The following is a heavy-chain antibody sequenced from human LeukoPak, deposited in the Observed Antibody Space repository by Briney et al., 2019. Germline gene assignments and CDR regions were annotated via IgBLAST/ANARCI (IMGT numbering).Heavy chain of an antibody. CDR1: GGSISSYY. J-gene: IGHJ6*03. CDR2: IYYSGST. V-gene: IGHV4-59*08. CDR3: ARVWFGERYYYYYYYMDV. D-gene: IGHD3-10*01. Sequence: SETLSLTCAVSGGSISSYYWSWIRQPPGKGLEWTGYIYYSGSTNYNPSLKSRVTISVDTSKNQFSLKLSSVTAADTAVYYCARVWFGERYYYYYYYMDVWGKGTTVTVSS.